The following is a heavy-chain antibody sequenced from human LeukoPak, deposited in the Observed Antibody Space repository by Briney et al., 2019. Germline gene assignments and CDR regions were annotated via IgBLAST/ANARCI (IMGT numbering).Heavy chain of an antibody. J-gene: IGHJ4*02. CDR1: GGSISSYY. V-gene: IGHV4-59*01. D-gene: IGHD6-13*01. CDR2: IYYSGST. CDR3: ARSKEVGSSWLGSGFDY. Sequence: PSETLSLTCTVSGGSISSYYWSWIRQPPGKGLEWIGYIYYSGSTNYNPSLKSRVTISVDTSKNQFSLKLSSVTAADTAVYYCARSKEVGSSWLGSGFDYWGQGTLVTVSS.